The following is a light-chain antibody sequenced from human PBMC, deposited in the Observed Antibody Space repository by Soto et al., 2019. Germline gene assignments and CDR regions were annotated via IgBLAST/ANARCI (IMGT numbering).Light chain of an antibody. CDR3: CSYTGSSLV. V-gene: IGLV2-23*02. Sequence: QSALTQPASVSGSPGQSITISCTGTSSDVGSYNLVSWYQQHPGKAPKLMIYVVSKRASGVSNRFSGSKSGNTASLTIAGLQAEDEADYYCCSYTGSSLVFAGGTKVTV. CDR1: SSDVGSYNL. J-gene: IGLJ2*01. CDR2: VVS.